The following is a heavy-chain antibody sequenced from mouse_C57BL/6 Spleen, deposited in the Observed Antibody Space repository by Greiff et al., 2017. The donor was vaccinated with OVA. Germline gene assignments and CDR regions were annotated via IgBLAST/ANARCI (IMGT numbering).Heavy chain of an antibody. CDR1: GYTFTSYW. CDR3: ARRLGYYFDY. J-gene: IGHJ2*01. Sequence: QVQLQQPGAELVRPGSSVKLSCKASGYTFTSYWMDWVKQRPGQGLEWIGNIYPSDSETHYNQKFKDKATLTVDKSSSTAYMQLSSLTSEDSAVYYCARRLGYYFDYWGQGTTLTVSS. CDR2: IYPSDSET. D-gene: IGHD4-1*01. V-gene: IGHV1-61*01.